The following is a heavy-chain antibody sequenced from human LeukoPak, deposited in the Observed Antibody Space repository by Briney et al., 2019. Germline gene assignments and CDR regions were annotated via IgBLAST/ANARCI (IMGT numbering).Heavy chain of an antibody. D-gene: IGHD3-10*01. CDR1: GFTFSDYY. V-gene: IGHV3-69-1*01. CDR3: ARDIQYSYDY. CDR2: ISSSSTI. J-gene: IGHJ4*02. Sequence: GGSLRLSCAASGFTFSDYYMSWIRQAPGKGLEWVSYISSSSTIYYADSVKGRFTISRDNAKNSLYLQMNSLGAEDTAVYYCARDIQYSYDYWGQGTLVTVSS.